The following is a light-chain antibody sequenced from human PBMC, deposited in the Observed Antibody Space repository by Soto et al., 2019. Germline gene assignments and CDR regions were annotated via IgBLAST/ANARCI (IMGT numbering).Light chain of an antibody. CDR3: QQLHHSPIT. J-gene: IGKJ5*01. CDR1: QTVGRY. V-gene: IGKV3-11*01. Sequence: EIVLTQSPATLSLSPGDRVTLSCRASQTVGRYLSWYQHSSGQGPRLLVYDASNRATGIPARFSGSGSETDFTLTISSLEREDFPVYYYQQLHHSPITFGQGTRLE. CDR2: DAS.